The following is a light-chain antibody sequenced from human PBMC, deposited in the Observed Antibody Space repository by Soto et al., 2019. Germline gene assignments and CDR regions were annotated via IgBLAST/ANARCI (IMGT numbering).Light chain of an antibody. CDR1: QSVSNNY. J-gene: IGKJ2*01. CDR3: HQYGSSPPDT. Sequence: EVVLTQSPGTLSLSPGESATLSCRASQSVSNNYFAWYQQKPGQAPRLLIFGSSDRATGIPARFSGSGSGTDVTLTISRLEPEEVAVDYCHQYGSSPPDTFGQGTKLEIK. CDR2: GSS. V-gene: IGKV3-20*01.